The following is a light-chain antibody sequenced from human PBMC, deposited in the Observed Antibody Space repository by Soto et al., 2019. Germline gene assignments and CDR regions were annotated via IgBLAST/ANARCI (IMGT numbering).Light chain of an antibody. CDR2: RDI. V-gene: IGLV1-40*01. CDR1: SSNIGAGYN. J-gene: IGLJ2*01. CDR3: QSYDSSLRGVL. Sequence: QSVLTQPPSVSGAPGQRVTISCTGSSSNIGAGYNVHWYQQLPGTAPKLLIYRDIDRPSGVPDRFSGSKSGTSASLAITGLQAEDEADYYCQSYDSSLRGVLFGGGTKVTVL.